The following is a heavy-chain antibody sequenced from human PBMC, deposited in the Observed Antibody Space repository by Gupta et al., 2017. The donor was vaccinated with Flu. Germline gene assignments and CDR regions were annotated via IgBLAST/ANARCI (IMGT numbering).Heavy chain of an antibody. V-gene: IGHV4-59*08. D-gene: IGHD4-17*01. CDR3: ARLGIDSGDYVDWLDS. Sequence: QVQLQESGPGLVKPSETLSLTCSVSGGSITRHYWTWIRQPPQRGLEWIGYIYYSGSTDYNPSLKSRATISADTSKNQISLNLKSVTATDTAVYYCARLGIDSGDYVDWLDSWGQGTLVTVSS. J-gene: IGHJ5*01. CDR1: GGSITRHY. CDR2: IYYSGST.